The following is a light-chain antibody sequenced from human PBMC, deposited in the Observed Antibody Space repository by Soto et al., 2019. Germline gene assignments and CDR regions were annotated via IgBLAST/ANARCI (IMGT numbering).Light chain of an antibody. CDR1: QSISSW. J-gene: IGKJ1*01. V-gene: IGKV1-5*02. CDR3: QQYNSYSWT. CDR2: DAS. Sequence: DIQMTQSPSTLSASVGDRVTIIFRASQSISSWLAWYQQKPGKAPKLLIYDASSLESGVPSRFSGSGSGTDFTLTISSLQPDDFATYYCQQYNSYSWTFGQGTKVDIK.